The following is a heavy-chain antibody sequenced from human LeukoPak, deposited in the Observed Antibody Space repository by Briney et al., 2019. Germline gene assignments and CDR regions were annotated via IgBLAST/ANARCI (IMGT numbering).Heavy chain of an antibody. CDR1: GGSISSYY. Sequence: NLSETLSLTCIVSGGSISSYYWSWIRQLPWNRLDWIGYIYYRGSNNYNPSLKSRVTISVDTSKNQFSLKLNSVTAADTAVYYCARDRLDIVVVPAAIDYGMDVWGQGTTVTVSS. CDR2: IYYRGSN. CDR3: ARDRLDIVVVPAAIDYGMDV. J-gene: IGHJ6*02. D-gene: IGHD2-2*01. V-gene: IGHV4-59*01.